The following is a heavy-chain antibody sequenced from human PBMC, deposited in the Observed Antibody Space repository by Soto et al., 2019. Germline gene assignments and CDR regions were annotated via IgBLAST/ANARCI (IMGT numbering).Heavy chain of an antibody. D-gene: IGHD1-26*01. CDR1: GFALTPYA. CDR3: ARDWDRGGGSYLWKFDL. V-gene: IGHV3-30-3*01. Sequence: QEQLVESGGGVVQPGRSQRLSCAASGFALTPYAMHWVRQAPGKGLEWVAIISYDGSYRSYGDSVKGRFTISRDNSENSLYLQMDTLRSEDTAVYYCARDWDRGGGSYLWKFDLWGRGTLVTVSS. CDR2: ISYDGSYR. J-gene: IGHJ2*01.